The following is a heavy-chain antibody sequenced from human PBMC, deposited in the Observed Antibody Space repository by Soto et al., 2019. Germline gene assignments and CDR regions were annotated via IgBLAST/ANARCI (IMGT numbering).Heavy chain of an antibody. CDR2: INPNSGGT. D-gene: IGHD6-13*01. V-gene: IGHV1-2*04. J-gene: IGHJ6*02. Sequence: ASVKVSCKASGYTFTGYYMHWVRQAPGQGLEWMGWINPNSGGTNYAQKFQGWVTMTRDTSISTAYMELSRLRSDDTAVYYCARAVIAAGTFYYYGMDVWGQGTTVTVFS. CDR1: GYTFTGYY. CDR3: ARAVIAAGTFYYYGMDV.